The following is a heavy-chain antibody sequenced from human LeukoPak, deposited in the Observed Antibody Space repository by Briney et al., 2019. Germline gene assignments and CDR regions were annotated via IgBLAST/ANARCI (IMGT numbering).Heavy chain of an antibody. Sequence: GGSLRLSXAASGFSFSSHWMHWVRQAPGKGLVWVSRINSDGSITRNADSVKGRFTISRDNAKNTLFLQMNSLRAEDTAVYYCVRDLWNYYDSSGYYYEDYWGQGTLVTVSS. CDR1: GFSFSSHW. CDR2: INSDGSIT. V-gene: IGHV3-74*01. CDR3: VRDLWNYYDSSGYYYEDY. D-gene: IGHD3-22*01. J-gene: IGHJ4*02.